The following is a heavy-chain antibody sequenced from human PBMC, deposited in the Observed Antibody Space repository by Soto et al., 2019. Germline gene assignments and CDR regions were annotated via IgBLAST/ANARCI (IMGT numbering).Heavy chain of an antibody. Sequence: QVQLVESGGGLVKPGGSLRLSCTASGFTFTDHYMTWIRQAPGKGLEWVSYINSGGINIYYADSVRGRFTISRDNAKNSVYLQMSSLRAEDTAMYYCARDIRGANWGQGTLVIVSS. J-gene: IGHJ4*02. CDR1: GFTFTDHY. CDR3: ARDIRGAN. D-gene: IGHD3-10*01. CDR2: INSGGINI. V-gene: IGHV3-11*01.